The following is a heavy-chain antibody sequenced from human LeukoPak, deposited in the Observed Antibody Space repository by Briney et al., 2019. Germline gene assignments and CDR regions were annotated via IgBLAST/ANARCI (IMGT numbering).Heavy chain of an antibody. J-gene: IGHJ5*02. D-gene: IGHD2-2*01. CDR3: ARGVVPAANWFDP. V-gene: IGHV1-2*02. CDR1: GYTLTGYY. CDR2: INPNSGGT. Sequence: ASVKVSCKASGYTLTGYYMHWVRQAPGQGLEWMGWINPNSGGTNYAQKFQGRVTMTRDTSISTAYMELSRLRSDDTAVYYCARGVVPAANWFDPWGQGTLVTVSS.